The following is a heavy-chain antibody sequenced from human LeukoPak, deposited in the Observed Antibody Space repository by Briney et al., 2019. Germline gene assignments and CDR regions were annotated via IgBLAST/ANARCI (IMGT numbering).Heavy chain of an antibody. CDR2: IYSGGST. CDR3: ARGDSSSWYGGHWFDP. D-gene: IGHD6-13*01. Sequence: PGGSLRLSCAASGFTVSSNYMSWVRQAPGKGLEWVSVIYSGGSTYYADSVKGRFTISRDNSKNTLYLQMNSLRAEDTAVYYCARGDSSSWYGGHWFDPWGQGTLVTVSS. J-gene: IGHJ5*02. CDR1: GFTVSSNY. V-gene: IGHV3-53*01.